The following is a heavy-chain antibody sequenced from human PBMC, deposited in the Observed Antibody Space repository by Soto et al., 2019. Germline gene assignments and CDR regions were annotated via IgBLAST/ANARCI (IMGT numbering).Heavy chain of an antibody. Sequence: QVQLVQSGAEVKKPGASVKLSCKASGYTFTRYFIHWVRQAPGQGLEWLGIVNTGNGDTNYAHEFRGRVTMTRDSSTSTVYMDLSGLTADDTGVYFCGREFTGGFWDYWGQGALVTVSS. CDR2: VNTGNGDT. CDR3: GREFTGGFWDY. CDR1: GYTFTRYF. D-gene: IGHD3-16*01. J-gene: IGHJ4*02. V-gene: IGHV1-46*03.